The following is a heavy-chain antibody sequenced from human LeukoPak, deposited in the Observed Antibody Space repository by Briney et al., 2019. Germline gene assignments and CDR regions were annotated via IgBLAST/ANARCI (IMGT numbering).Heavy chain of an antibody. Sequence: ASVKVSCKASGYTFTAYYIHWVRQAPGQGLEWMGWINPNSGGTNYAQKFQGRVTLTRDTCITTAYMELNRLRSDETAVYYCANARGLYCSSTSCYDCDVWGKGTTVTVSS. J-gene: IGHJ6*04. CDR3: ANARGLYCSSTSCYDCDV. V-gene: IGHV1-2*02. D-gene: IGHD2-2*01. CDR1: GYTFTAYY. CDR2: INPNSGGT.